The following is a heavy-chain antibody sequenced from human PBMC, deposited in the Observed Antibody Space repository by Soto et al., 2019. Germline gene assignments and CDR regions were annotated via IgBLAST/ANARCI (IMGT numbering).Heavy chain of an antibody. CDR1: DGSMNSDSSY. CDR2: INHSGST. D-gene: IGHD3-22*01. CDR3: ARLGGYVSVGYYYLWDS. V-gene: IGHV4-39*01. J-gene: IGHJ4*02. Sequence: SETLSLTCRVSDGSMNSDSSYWGWIRQPPGKGLEWIGVINHSGSTYHNLSPKGRVTMSVDASRNQSSLKLTSMTAADTAVYYCARLGGYVSVGYYYLWDSWGQGTLVTVS.